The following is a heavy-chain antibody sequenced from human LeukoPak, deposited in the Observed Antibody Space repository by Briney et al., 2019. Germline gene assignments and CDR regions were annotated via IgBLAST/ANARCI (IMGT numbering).Heavy chain of an antibody. D-gene: IGHD4-17*01. CDR3: ARDSPLTTVTTFPYWYFDL. CDR2: TYYRSKWYN. CDR1: GDSVSSNSAA. Sequence: TSQTLSLTCAISGDSVSSNSAAWNWIRQSPSRGLEWLGRTYYRSKWYNYYAVSVKSRITINPDTSKNQFSLQLNSVTPEDTAVYYCARDSPLTTVTTFPYWYFDLWGRGTLVTVSS. J-gene: IGHJ2*01. V-gene: IGHV6-1*01.